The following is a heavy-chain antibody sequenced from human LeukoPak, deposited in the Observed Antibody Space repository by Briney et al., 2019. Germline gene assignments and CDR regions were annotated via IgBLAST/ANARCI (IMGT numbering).Heavy chain of an antibody. J-gene: IGHJ4*02. D-gene: IGHD6-19*01. V-gene: IGHV4-59*01. CDR2: IYYSGST. CDR3: ARGRIAVAGTKNYFDY. CDR1: GGSISSYY. Sequence: PPETLSLTCTVSGGSISSYYWSWIRQPPGKGLEWIGDIYYSGSTNYNPSLKSRVTISVDTSKNQFSLKLSSVTAADTAVYYCARGRIAVAGTKNYFDYWGQGTLVTVSS.